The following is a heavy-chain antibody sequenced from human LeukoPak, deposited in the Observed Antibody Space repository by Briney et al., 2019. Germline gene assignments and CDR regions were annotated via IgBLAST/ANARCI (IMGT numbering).Heavy chain of an antibody. CDR2: IYHSGST. CDR3: ARHEYYDSRGSHYYSYYYMDV. Sequence: SETLSLTCTVSGYSISSGYYWGWTRQSPGKGLQWIGSIYHSGSTYYNSSLKSRVTISVDTSKNQFSLKLGSVTAVDTAVYYCARHEYYDSRGSHYYSYYYMDVWGKGTTVTVSS. V-gene: IGHV4-38-2*02. CDR1: GYSISSGYY. J-gene: IGHJ6*03. D-gene: IGHD3-22*01.